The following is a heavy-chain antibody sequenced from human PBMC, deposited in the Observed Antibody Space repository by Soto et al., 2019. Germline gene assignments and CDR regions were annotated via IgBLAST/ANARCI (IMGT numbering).Heavy chain of an antibody. J-gene: IGHJ6*02. CDR1: GYTFTSYA. CDR2: INAGNGNT. Sequence: GASVKVSCKASGYTFTSYAMHWVRQAPGQRLEWMGWINAGNGNTKYSQKFQGRVTITRDTSASTAYMELSSLRSEDTAVYYCARDRPPHYYYYGMDVWGQGTTVTVSS. D-gene: IGHD6-6*01. CDR3: ARDRPPHYYYYGMDV. V-gene: IGHV1-3*01.